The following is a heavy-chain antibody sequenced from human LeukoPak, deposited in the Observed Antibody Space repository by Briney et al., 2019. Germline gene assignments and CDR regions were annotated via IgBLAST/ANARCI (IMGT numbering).Heavy chain of an antibody. CDR3: AREAHGSGAYYSDY. CDR2: INPNSGDK. J-gene: IGHJ4*02. Sequence: ASVKVSCKASAYTFTAYYIHWVRHPPGQGPEWMVGINPNSGDKYYEQTSHGRVTITIDTSTTTAYMELSRLRSDDRGVYYCAREAHGSGAYYSDYWGQGTLVTVSS. V-gene: IGHV1-2*02. D-gene: IGHD3-10*01. CDR1: AYTFTAYY.